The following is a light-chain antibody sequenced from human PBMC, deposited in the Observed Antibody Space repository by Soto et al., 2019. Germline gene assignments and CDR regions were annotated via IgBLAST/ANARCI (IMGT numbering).Light chain of an antibody. CDR2: SNN. J-gene: IGLJ1*01. V-gene: IGLV1-44*01. CDR3: AAWDDSLNVLYV. Sequence: QPVLTQPPSASGTPGRRVTISCSGSSSNIGSNTVNWYQQLPGTAPKLLIYSNNQRPSGVPDRFSGSKSGTSASLAISGLQSEDEADYYCAAWDDSLNVLYVFGTGTKVTVL. CDR1: SSNIGSNT.